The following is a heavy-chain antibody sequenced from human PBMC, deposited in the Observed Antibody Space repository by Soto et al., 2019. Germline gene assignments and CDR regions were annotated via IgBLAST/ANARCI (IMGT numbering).Heavy chain of an antibody. D-gene: IGHD2-15*01. Sequence: GGSMRLCCAACGVTFSSYSMNWVRQATGKGLEWVSSISSSSSYIYYADSVKGRFTISRDNAKNSLYLQMNSLRAEDTAVYYCARDGPAYCSGGSCYPCAFDIWGQGTMVTVSS. CDR3: ARDGPAYCSGGSCYPCAFDI. CDR2: ISSSSSYI. V-gene: IGHV3-21*01. CDR1: GVTFSSYS. J-gene: IGHJ3*02.